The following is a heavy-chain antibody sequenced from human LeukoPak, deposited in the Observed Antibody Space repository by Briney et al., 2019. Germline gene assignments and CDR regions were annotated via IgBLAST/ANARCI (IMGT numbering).Heavy chain of an antibody. CDR3: AKDLGPRGVAGNDY. J-gene: IGHJ4*02. D-gene: IGHD6-19*01. V-gene: IGHV3-23*01. CDR2: ISGSGGST. Sequence: GGSLRLSCAASGFTFSSYAMSWVRQVPGKGLEWVSAISGSGGSTYYADSVKGRFTISRDNSKNTLYLQMNSLRAEDTAVYYCAKDLGPRGVAGNDYWGQGTLVTVSS. CDR1: GFTFSSYA.